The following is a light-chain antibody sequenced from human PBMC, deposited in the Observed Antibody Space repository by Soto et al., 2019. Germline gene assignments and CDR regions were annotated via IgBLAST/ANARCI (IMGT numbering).Light chain of an antibody. CDR1: QSISNY. Sequence: DIQMTQSPSSLSASVGDRVTITCRASQSISNYLNWYQQNPGKAPKLLIYAASSLQSGVPSRFSGSGSGTDFTLTISSLQFEDFATYYCQQSYTTPYTFGQGTKLEIK. V-gene: IGKV1-39*01. CDR2: AAS. J-gene: IGKJ2*01. CDR3: QQSYTTPYT.